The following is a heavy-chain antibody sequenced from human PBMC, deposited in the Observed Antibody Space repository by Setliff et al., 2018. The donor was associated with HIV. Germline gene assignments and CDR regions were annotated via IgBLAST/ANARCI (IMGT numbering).Heavy chain of an antibody. CDR3: AKVFRSSTMLLVGFD. J-gene: IGHJ4*02. V-gene: IGHV3-21*04. CDR1: GFNFRTYS. Sequence: GGSLRLSCAASGFNFRTYSMNWVRQAPGKGPEWVASISSSTAAIDYADSVKGRFAISRDNTGNSLYLQMNSLRVEDTAMYYCAKVFRSSTMLLVGFDWGLGTLVTVSS. CDR2: ISSSTAAI. D-gene: IGHD3-22*01.